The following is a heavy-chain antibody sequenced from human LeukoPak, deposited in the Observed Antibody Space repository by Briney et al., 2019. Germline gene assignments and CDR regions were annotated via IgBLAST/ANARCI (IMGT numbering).Heavy chain of an antibody. D-gene: IGHD1-14*01. J-gene: IGHJ4*02. CDR3: ARDYPGFPDDPRPADRFDY. V-gene: IGHV3-7*05. CDR2: IKQDGSEK. Sequence: GGSQCLSCAASGFTFSTYWMSWVRQAPGKGLEWVANIKQDGSEKFYVDSVEGRFTISRDNAKNSLYLQMNSLRADDPAVYYCARDYPGFPDDPRPADRFDYWGEGWLVTVSS. CDR1: GFTFSTYW.